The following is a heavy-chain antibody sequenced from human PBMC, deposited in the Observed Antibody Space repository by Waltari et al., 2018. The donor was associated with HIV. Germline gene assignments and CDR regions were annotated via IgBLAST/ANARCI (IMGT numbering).Heavy chain of an antibody. J-gene: IGHJ4*02. D-gene: IGHD4-17*01. CDR3: ARVAGGDYFDY. Sequence: QVQLVQSGGEVQKPGASVKVPCKASGYTLIDHGITWVRQAPGQGLEWMAWISPYNGNTDYAQRFQGRVSVTTDTSTNTAYMELRSLRSDDTAVYFCARVAGGDYFDYWGQGTLVTVSS. CDR1: GYTLIDHG. CDR2: ISPYNGNT. V-gene: IGHV1-18*01.